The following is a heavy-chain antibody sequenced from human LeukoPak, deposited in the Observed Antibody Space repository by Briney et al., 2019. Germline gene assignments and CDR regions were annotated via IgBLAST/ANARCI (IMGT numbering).Heavy chain of an antibody. J-gene: IGHJ4*02. V-gene: IGHV3-23*01. CDR2: ISGSGGST. CDR3: AKGPGRYYGSGSYPLFDY. CDR1: GFSFSSYA. D-gene: IGHD3-10*01. Sequence: GGSLRLSCAASGFSFSSYAMGWVRQAPGKGLEWVSGISGSGGSTYYADPVKGRFTISRDNSQNTLYLQMNSLGAEDTAVNYCAKGPGRYYGSGSYPLFDYWGQGTLVSVSS.